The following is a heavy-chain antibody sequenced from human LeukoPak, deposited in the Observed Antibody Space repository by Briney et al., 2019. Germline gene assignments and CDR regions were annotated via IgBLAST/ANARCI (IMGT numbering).Heavy chain of an antibody. D-gene: IGHD6-13*01. CDR2: IYPGYSDT. V-gene: IGHV5-51*01. Sequence: GESLKISCKGSGYSFTSYWIGWVRQMPGKGLEWMGSIYPGYSDTRYSPSFQGQVTISADKSISTAYLQWRSLKASDTAMYYCARQGSSWYRALDYWGQGTLVTVSS. CDR3: ARQGSSWYRALDY. J-gene: IGHJ4*02. CDR1: GYSFTSYW.